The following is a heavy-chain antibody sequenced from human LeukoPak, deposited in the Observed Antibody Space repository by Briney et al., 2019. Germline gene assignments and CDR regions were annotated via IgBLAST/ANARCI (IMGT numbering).Heavy chain of an antibody. D-gene: IGHD2/OR15-2a*01. CDR3: AREETDNRPYFEY. V-gene: IGHV3-7*05. Sequence: GGSLRLSCAASGFTFSNYWMTWVRQAPGKGLEWVANIKQDGSEEFYVDSVKGRCTISRDNAKNSLYLQMNGLRAEDTAVYYCAREETDNRPYFEYCGQRTMVTVSS. CDR2: IKQDGSEE. CDR1: GFTFSNYW. J-gene: IGHJ4*02.